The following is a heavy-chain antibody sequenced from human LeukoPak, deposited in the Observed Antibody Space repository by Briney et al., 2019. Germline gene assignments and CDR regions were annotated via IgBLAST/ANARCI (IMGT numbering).Heavy chain of an antibody. CDR1: GGSISSGGYY. V-gene: IGHV4-31*03. Sequence: SQTLSLTCTVSGGSISSGGYYWSWIRQHPGKGLERIGYIYYSGSTYYNPSLKSRVTISVDTSKNQFSLKLSSVTAADTAVYYCARESRDYYYDSSGNFDYWGQGTLVTVSS. CDR2: IYYSGST. D-gene: IGHD3-22*01. J-gene: IGHJ4*02. CDR3: ARESRDYYYDSSGNFDY.